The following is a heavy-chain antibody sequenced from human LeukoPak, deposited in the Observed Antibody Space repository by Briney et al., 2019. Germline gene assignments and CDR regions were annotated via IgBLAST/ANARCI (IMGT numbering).Heavy chain of an antibody. CDR1: GFTFSSFS. J-gene: IGHJ4*02. CDR2: IKQDGSEK. D-gene: IGHD5-18*01. Sequence: GGSLRLSCAASGFTFSSFSMNWVRQAPGKGLEWVANIKQDGSEKYYVDSVKGRFTISRDNAKNSLYLQMNSLRAEDTAMYYCARLVWDTTMADGDIDSWGQGTLLIVSS. CDR3: ARLVWDTTMADGDIDS. V-gene: IGHV3-7*02.